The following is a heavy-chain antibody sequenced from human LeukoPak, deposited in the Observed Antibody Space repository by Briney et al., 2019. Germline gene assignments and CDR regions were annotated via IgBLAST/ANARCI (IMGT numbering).Heavy chain of an antibody. CDR1: GGSISSGDYY. CDR3: ANTYYYDSSGSPRFDY. Sequence: SETLSLTCTVSGGSISSGDYYWSWIRQPPGKGLEWIGYIYYSGSTYYNPSLKSRVTISVDTSKNQFSLKLSSVTAADTAVYYCANTYYYDSSGSPRFDYWGQGTLVTVSS. D-gene: IGHD3-22*01. CDR2: IYYSGST. J-gene: IGHJ4*02. V-gene: IGHV4-30-4*01.